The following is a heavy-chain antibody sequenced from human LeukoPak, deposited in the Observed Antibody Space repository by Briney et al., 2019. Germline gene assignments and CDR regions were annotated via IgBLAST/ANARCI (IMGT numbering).Heavy chain of an antibody. CDR3: ARGGYGPDY. J-gene: IGHJ4*02. CDR2: ISSSSSTI. CDR1: GFTFSSYG. D-gene: IGHD1-1*01. Sequence: PGGSLRLSCAASGFTFSSYGMHWVRQAPGKGLEWVSYISSSSSTIYYADSVKGRFTISRDNAKNSLYLQMNSLRAEDTAVYYCARGGYGPDYWGQGTLVTVSS. V-gene: IGHV3-48*01.